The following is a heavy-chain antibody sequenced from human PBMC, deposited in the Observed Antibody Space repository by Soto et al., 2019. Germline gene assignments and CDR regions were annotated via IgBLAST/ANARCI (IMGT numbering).Heavy chain of an antibody. CDR2: ISYDGSNK. Sequence: GSLRLSCAASVFTFSSYAMHWVRQAPGKGLEWVAVISYDGSNKYYADSVKGRFTISRDNSKNTLYLQMNSLRAEDTAVYYCARDGGLRFEYSSSRYYYGMDVWGQGTTVTVSS. V-gene: IGHV3-30-3*01. CDR3: ARDGGLRFEYSSSRYYYGMDV. CDR1: VFTFSSYA. J-gene: IGHJ6*02. D-gene: IGHD6-6*01.